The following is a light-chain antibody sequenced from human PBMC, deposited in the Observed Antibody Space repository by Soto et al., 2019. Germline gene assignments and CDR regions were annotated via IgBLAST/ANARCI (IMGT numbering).Light chain of an antibody. J-gene: IGLJ2*01. CDR2: SNN. Sequence: QSVLTQPPSASGTPGQRVTISCSGGSPNIGSNYVYWYQQLPGTAPKLLIYSNNQRPSGVPDRFSGSKSGTSASLSISGLRSEDEADYYCASWDDRVSVVAFGGGTKLTVL. CDR1: SPNIGSNY. CDR3: ASWDDRVSVVA. V-gene: IGLV1-47*01.